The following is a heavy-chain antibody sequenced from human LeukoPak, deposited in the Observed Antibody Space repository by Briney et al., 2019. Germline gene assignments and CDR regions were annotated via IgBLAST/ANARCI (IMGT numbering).Heavy chain of an antibody. CDR2: IYYSGST. CDR3: ARGVTGGWYGDFQH. Sequence: PSETLSLTCTVSGGSINTYFWSWIRQPPGKGLEWIGYIYYSGSTNYNPSLKSRVTISVDTSKNQFSLELSSVTAADTAVYYCARGVTGGWYGDFQHWGQGTLVTVSS. J-gene: IGHJ1*01. CDR1: GGSINTYF. D-gene: IGHD6-19*01. V-gene: IGHV4-59*01.